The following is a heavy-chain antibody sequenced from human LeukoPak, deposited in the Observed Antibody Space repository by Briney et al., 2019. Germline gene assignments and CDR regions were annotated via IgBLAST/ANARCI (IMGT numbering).Heavy chain of an antibody. D-gene: IGHD6-6*01. J-gene: IGHJ4*02. Sequence: PGGSLRLSCAASGFTFSSYWMTWVRQAPGKGLEWLANINKDGSVKYYVDSVKGRFTISRDNAKNSLYLQMNSLRAEDTAIYDCARIGYSSSSLDFWGRGTLVTVSS. CDR3: ARIGYSSSSLDF. CDR2: INKDGSVK. V-gene: IGHV3-7*03. CDR1: GFTFSSYW.